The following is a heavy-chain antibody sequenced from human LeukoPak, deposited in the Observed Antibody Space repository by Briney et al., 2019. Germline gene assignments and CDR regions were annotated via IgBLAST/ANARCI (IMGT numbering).Heavy chain of an antibody. CDR1: GFTFSS. Sequence: GGSLRLSCAASGFTFSSMNWVRQAPGKGLEWVSSISSSSSYIYYADSVKGRFTISRDNAKKSLYLQMNSLRAEDTAVYYCARAYSESYGLGYYYMDVWGKGTTVTVSS. V-gene: IGHV3-21*01. CDR3: ARAYSESYGLGYYYMDV. D-gene: IGHD1-26*01. J-gene: IGHJ6*03. CDR2: ISSSSSYI.